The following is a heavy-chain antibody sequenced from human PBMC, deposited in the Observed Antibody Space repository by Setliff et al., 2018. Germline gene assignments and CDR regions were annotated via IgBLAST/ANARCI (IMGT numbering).Heavy chain of an antibody. V-gene: IGHV4-61*09. CDR2: IYTSWST. CDR3: ARVTGFFYVDA. D-gene: IGHD3-3*01. J-gene: IGHJ6*03. CDR1: GGSVGSDFSY. Sequence: LSLTCTVSGGSVGSDFSYWTWIRQPAGKGLEWIGQIYTSWSTNYNPSLKSRVTISLDGSKNQFSLRLTSVTDADTAIYYCARVTGFFYVDAWGKGTTVTVS.